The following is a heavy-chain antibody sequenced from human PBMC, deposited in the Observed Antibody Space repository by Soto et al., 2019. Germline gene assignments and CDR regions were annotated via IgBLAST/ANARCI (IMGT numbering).Heavy chain of an antibody. CDR3: ARFSIQLRWFDP. CDR2: VSYTGST. J-gene: IGHJ5*02. V-gene: IGHV4-59*08. Sequence: PSETLSLTCAISGGSITSDYWSWIRQPPGKGLEWIAYVSYTGSTNYNPSLKSRVTISVDTSKNQFSLKLSSVTAADTAVYYCARFSIQLRWFDPWGQGTLVTVSS. D-gene: IGHD2-2*01. CDR1: GGSITSDY.